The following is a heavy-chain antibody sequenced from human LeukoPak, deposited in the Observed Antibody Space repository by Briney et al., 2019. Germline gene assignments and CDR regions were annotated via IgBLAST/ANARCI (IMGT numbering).Heavy chain of an antibody. Sequence: ASVKVSCKASGYTFTGYYMHWVRQAPAPGLEGMGRINPNSGGTNYAQKFQGRVTMTRDTSISTAYMELSRLRSDDTAVYYCARDRSSSSWYSDFDYWGQGTLVTVSS. CDR3: ARDRSSSSWYSDFDY. V-gene: IGHV1-2*06. D-gene: IGHD6-13*01. CDR1: GYTFTGYY. CDR2: INPNSGGT. J-gene: IGHJ4*02.